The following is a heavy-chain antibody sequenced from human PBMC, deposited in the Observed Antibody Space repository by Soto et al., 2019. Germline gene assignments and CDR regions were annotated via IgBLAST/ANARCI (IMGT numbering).Heavy chain of an antibody. J-gene: IGHJ3*02. CDR2: IYWDDDK. CDR1: GLSLSTSGVG. D-gene: IGHD1-1*01. CDR3: AHRQRGKSAFDI. V-gene: IGHV2-5*02. Sequence: SGPTLVNPTQTLTLTCTFSGLSLSTSGVGVGWIRQPPGKALEWLALIYWDDDKRYSPSLKSRLTITQDTSKNQVVLTMTNMDPVDTATYYCAHRQRGKSAFDIWGQGTMVTVSS.